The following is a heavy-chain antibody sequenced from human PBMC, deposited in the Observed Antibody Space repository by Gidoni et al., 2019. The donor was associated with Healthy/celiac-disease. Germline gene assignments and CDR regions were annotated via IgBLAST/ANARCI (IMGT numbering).Heavy chain of an antibody. J-gene: IGHJ6*02. Sequence: QVQLVQSGAEVKKPGASVKVSCKASGYTFPGSHMHWVRQAPGQGLEWMGWINPNSGGTNYAQKFQGWVTMTRDTSISTAYMELSRLRSDDTAVYYCARDGEGSGSYYNYYGMDVWGQGTTVTVSS. V-gene: IGHV1-2*04. D-gene: IGHD3-10*01. CDR2: INPNSGGT. CDR3: ARDGEGSGSYYNYYGMDV. CDR1: GYTFPGSH.